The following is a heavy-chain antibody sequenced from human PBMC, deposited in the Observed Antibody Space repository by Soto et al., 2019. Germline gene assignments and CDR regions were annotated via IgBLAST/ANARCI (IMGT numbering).Heavy chain of an antibody. CDR1: GGYISSGGYY. Sequence: TLCLTCTVSGGYISSGGYYWSWIRQHPGKGLEWIGYIYYSGSTYYNPSLKSRVTISVDTSKNQFSLKLSSVTAADTAVYYCARYCSSTSCYPINFDYWGQGTLVTVSS. J-gene: IGHJ4*02. V-gene: IGHV4-31*03. CDR2: IYYSGST. CDR3: ARYCSSTSCYPINFDY. D-gene: IGHD2-2*01.